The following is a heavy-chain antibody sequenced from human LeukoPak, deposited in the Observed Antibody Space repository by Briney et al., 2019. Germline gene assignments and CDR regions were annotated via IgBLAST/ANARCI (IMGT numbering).Heavy chain of an antibody. CDR2: IYPRDSDT. D-gene: IGHD4-17*01. V-gene: IGHV5-51*01. CDR3: ARRDYGGHAAYFDY. J-gene: IGHJ4*02. Sequence: GESLQISCKGYGYTFTSNWIGWVRQMPGKGLEWMGIIYPRDSDTVYSPSFQGQVIMSVDKSISTAYLQWSSLKAPDTAIYFCARRDYGGHAAYFDYWGQGTLVTVSS. CDR1: GYTFTSNW.